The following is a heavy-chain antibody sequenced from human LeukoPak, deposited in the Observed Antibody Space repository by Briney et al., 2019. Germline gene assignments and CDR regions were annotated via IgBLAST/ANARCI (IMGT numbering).Heavy chain of an antibody. J-gene: IGHJ6*04. CDR1: GFTFSSYG. CDR2: ISYDGSNK. V-gene: IGHV3-30*18. CDR3: AKGGSGSRGDIMDA. D-gene: IGHD3-10*01. Sequence: GGSLRLSCAASGFTFSSYGMHWVRQAPGKGLEWVAVISYDGSNKYYADSVKGRFTISRDNSKNTLYLQMNSLRAEDTAVYYCAKGGSGSRGDIMDAWGKGTTVTVSS.